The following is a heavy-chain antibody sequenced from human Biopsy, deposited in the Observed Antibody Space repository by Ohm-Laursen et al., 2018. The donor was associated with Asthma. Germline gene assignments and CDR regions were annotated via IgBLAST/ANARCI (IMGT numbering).Heavy chain of an antibody. Sequence: SLRLSCTASGFTVADDWMSWVRQVPGKGLEWGANIKRGGSEKNHVDWLKGRFTISRDNAKNSLYLQMNIIRAEDKAVYYCARTFHFWSPYHAEHYQLWGQGTLVTVSS. V-gene: IGHV3-7*01. D-gene: IGHD3-3*01. CDR1: GFTVADDW. J-gene: IGHJ1*01. CDR2: IKRGGSEK. CDR3: ARTFHFWSPYHAEHYQL.